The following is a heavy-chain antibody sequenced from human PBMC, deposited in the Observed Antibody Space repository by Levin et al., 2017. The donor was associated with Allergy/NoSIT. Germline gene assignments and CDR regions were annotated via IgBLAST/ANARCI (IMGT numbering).Heavy chain of an antibody. CDR2: IIPVVNIT. CDR3: AVDGDYFYL. Sequence: GASVKVSCKASGNIFSSFTITWVRQAPGQGLEWMGRIIPVVNITNYAQKFQGRVTITADRSTNTAYMELSSLRSEDTAVYFCAVDGDYFYLWGQGTLVTVSS. D-gene: IGHD4-17*01. J-gene: IGHJ5*02. CDR1: GNIFSSFT. V-gene: IGHV1-69*02.